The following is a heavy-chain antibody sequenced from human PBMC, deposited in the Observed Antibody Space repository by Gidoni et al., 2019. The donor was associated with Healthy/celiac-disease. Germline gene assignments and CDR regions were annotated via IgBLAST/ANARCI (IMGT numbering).Heavy chain of an antibody. V-gene: IGHV3-30*03. CDR3: AREDVLRFLEWTLDY. D-gene: IGHD3-3*01. Sequence: VQLVESGGGEVQPGRSLRLSCAASGFTFSSYGMHWVRQAPGKGLEWVAVISYDGSNKYYADSVKGRFTISRDNSKNTLYLQMNSLRAEDTAVYYCAREDVLRFLEWTLDYWGQGTLVTVSS. CDR1: GFTFSSYG. J-gene: IGHJ4*02. CDR2: ISYDGSNK.